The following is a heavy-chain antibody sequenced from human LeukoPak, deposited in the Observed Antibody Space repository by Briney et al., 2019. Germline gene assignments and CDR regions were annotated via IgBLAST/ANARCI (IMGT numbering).Heavy chain of an antibody. CDR2: IKQDGSEK. CDR3: ARDLEYYDY. D-gene: IGHD1-26*01. J-gene: IGHJ4*02. Sequence: GGSLRLSRAASGFTFSRSWMSWVRQAPGKGLEWVANIKQDGSEKYYVDSVKGRFTISRDNAKNSLYLQMNSLRAEDTAMYYCARDLEYYDYWGQGTLVTVSS. V-gene: IGHV3-7*05. CDR1: GFTFSRSW.